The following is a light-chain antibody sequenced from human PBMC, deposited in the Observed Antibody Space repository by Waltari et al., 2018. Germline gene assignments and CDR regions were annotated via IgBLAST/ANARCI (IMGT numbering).Light chain of an antibody. CDR3: SSYTTGSTRYV. J-gene: IGLJ1*01. CDR2: DVN. Sequence: QSALTQPASVSGSPGQSITISCTGTSRDFGAYNFVSWYQKHPGKAPKVMIYDVNNRPSGVSSRFSGSKSGNTASLTISGLQAEDEADYYCSSYTTGSTRYVFGSGTKVTVL. V-gene: IGLV2-14*03. CDR1: SRDFGAYNF.